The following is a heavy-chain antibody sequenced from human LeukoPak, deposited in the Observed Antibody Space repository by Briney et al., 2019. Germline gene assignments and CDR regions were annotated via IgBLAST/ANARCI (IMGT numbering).Heavy chain of an antibody. CDR1: GYTFTNYA. CDR2: IHPSTGNP. D-gene: IGHD3-10*01. CDR3: ARGAMVRGVKFLPTSIDY. J-gene: IGHJ4*02. Sequence: GASVKVSCKASGYTFTNYAMNWVRQAPGQGLEWMGWIHPSTGNPTYAQGFTGRFVFSLDTSVSTTYLQISSLKAEDTAVYYCARGAMVRGVKFLPTSIDYWGQGTLVTVSS. V-gene: IGHV7-4-1*02.